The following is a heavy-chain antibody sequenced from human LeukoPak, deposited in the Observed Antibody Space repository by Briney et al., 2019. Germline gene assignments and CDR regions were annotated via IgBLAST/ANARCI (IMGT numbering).Heavy chain of an antibody. Sequence: KPSETLSLTCTVSGGSIRSSYYYWGWIRQPPGKGLEWIGSIYDSGSTYYNPSLKSRVTISVDTSKNQFSLKLSSVTAADMAVYYCARVGGTNYYYYGMDVWGQGTTVTVSS. V-gene: IGHV4-39*07. D-gene: IGHD3-10*01. CDR3: ARVGGTNYYYYGMDV. CDR1: GGSIRSSYYY. CDR2: IYDSGST. J-gene: IGHJ6*02.